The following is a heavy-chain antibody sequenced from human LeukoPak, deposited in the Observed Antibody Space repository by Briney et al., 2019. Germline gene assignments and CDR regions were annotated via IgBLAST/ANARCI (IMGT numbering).Heavy chain of an antibody. J-gene: IGHJ4*02. Sequence: SETLSLTCTVSGGSINNYYWSWIRQPPGKGLEWIGYTYDSGSASQNPSLKSRVTMSIDTSRNQFSLKVNSVTPADTAVYYCASGYSAYGIDFWGQGTLVTVSS. V-gene: IGHV4-59*01. CDR2: TYDSGSA. CDR1: GGSINNYY. D-gene: IGHD5-12*01. CDR3: ASGYSAYGIDF.